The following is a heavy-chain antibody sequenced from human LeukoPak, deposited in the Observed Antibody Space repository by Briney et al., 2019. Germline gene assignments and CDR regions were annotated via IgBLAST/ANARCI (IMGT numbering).Heavy chain of an antibody. J-gene: IGHJ6*02. CDR2: INPNSGGT. CDR1: GYTFTGYY. CDR3: AREQAYCSSTSCYVMHGMDV. Sequence: ASVKVSCKASGYTFTGYYMHWVRQAPGQGLEWMGRINPNSGGTNYAQKLQGRVTMTTDTSTSTAYMELRSLRSDDTAVYYCAREQAYCSSTSCYVMHGMDVWGQGTTVTVSS. V-gene: IGHV1-2*06. D-gene: IGHD2-2*01.